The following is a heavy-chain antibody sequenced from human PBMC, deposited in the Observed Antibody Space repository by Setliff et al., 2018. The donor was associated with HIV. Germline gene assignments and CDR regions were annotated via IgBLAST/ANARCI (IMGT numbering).Heavy chain of an antibody. J-gene: IGHJ4*02. CDR3: ASTAAGNTGPFDI. CDR1: ESGTYY. Sequence: PSETMSLTCTVSESGTYYWSWTRQPAGKGLEWSGRVTRRGDINYNPSLKCRVTMSVATSKNQFALKLSSGTASDTAVYYRASTAAGNTGPFDIWGQGSPFTVSS. V-gene: IGHV4-4*07. CDR2: VTRRGDI. D-gene: IGHD4-17*01.